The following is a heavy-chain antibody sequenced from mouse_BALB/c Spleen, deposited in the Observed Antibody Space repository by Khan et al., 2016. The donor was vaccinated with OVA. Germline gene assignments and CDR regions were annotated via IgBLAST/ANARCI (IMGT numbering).Heavy chain of an antibody. CDR3: ARSPYGNFAY. D-gene: IGHD2-1*01. V-gene: IGHV5-9-3*01. Sequence: EVKLVESGGGLVKPGGSLKLSCAVSGFTFSTYAMSWVRQTPEQRLEWVATISSAGDYTYYPDNVTGRFTISRGNAKNTLYLQMSSLRSEDTAMYYCARSPYGNFAYWGQGTLVTVSA. CDR2: ISSAGDYT. CDR1: GFTFSTYA. J-gene: IGHJ3*01.